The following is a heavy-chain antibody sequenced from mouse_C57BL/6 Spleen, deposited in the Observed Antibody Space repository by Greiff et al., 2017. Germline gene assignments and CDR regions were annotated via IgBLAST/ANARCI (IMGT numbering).Heavy chain of an antibody. Sequence: EVKLVESGGDLVKPGGSLKLSCAASGFTFSSYGMSWVRQTPDKRLEWVATISSGGSYTYYPDSVKGRFTISRDNAKNTLYLQMSSLKSEDTAMYYCASAYYSNWYFDVWGTGTTVTVSS. CDR1: GFTFSSYG. D-gene: IGHD2-5*01. V-gene: IGHV5-6*01. CDR2: ISSGGSYT. CDR3: ASAYYSNWYFDV. J-gene: IGHJ1*03.